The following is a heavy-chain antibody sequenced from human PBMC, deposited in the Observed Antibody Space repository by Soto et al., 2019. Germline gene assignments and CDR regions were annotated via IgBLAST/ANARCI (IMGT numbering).Heavy chain of an antibody. CDR2: ISPKSGNI. J-gene: IGHJ6*02. V-gene: IGHV1-18*01. D-gene: IGHD3-22*01. Sequence: QVRLVQSGAEVKKPGASVNVSCKTSGYTFTRNGISWVRQAPGQGLEWMGWISPKSGNIKYAQKFQGRVIMTTDTSTSTAYMELRSLRSDDTAVYYCVKDRDSNSWPSRDVWGPGTTVTVSS. CDR3: VKDRDSNSWPSRDV. CDR1: GYTFTRNG.